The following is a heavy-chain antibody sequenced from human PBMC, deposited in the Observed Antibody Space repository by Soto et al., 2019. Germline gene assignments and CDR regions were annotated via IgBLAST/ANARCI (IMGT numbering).Heavy chain of an antibody. CDR2: ISGSGGST. J-gene: IGHJ6*03. V-gene: IGHV3-23*01. D-gene: IGHD5-12*01. CDR3: AKAGYSGYDTSRNYYYYYMDV. CDR1: GFTFSSYA. Sequence: GGSLRLSCAASGFTFSSYAMSWVRQAPGKGLEWVSAISGSGGSTYYADSVKGRFTISRDNSKNTLYLQMNSLRAEDTAVYYCAKAGYSGYDTSRNYYYYYMDVWGKGTTVTVSS.